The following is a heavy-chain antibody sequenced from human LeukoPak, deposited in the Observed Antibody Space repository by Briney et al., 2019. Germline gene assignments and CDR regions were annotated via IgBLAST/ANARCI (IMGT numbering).Heavy chain of an antibody. CDR1: GFTVSNNY. J-gene: IGHJ4*02. CDR3: ARQKYQRGPDVSYFDY. D-gene: IGHD2-8*01. CDR2: IYSGGNT. Sequence: GGSLRLSCAASGFTVSNNYMSWVRQRPGKGLEWVSVIYSGGNTYYADSVKGRFTISRDNAKNSLYLQMNSLRAEDTAVYYCARQKYQRGPDVSYFDYWGQGTLVTVSS. V-gene: IGHV3-66*04.